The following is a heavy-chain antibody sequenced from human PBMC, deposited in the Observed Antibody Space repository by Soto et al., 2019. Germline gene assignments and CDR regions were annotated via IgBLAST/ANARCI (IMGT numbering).Heavy chain of an antibody. Sequence: SETLSLTCTVSGGSISSSSYYWGWIRQPPGKGLEWIGSIYYSGSTYYNPSLKSRVTISVDTSKNQFSLKLSSVTAADTAVYYCARQGGPGYCSGGSCLQRFDYWGQGTLVTVSS. V-gene: IGHV4-39*01. CDR3: ARQGGPGYCSGGSCLQRFDY. CDR1: GGSISSSSYY. D-gene: IGHD2-15*01. CDR2: IYYSGST. J-gene: IGHJ4*02.